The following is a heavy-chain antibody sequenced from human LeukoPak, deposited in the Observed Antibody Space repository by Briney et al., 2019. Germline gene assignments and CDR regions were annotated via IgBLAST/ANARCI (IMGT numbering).Heavy chain of an antibody. J-gene: IGHJ4*02. CDR3: ASGVVAESFDY. CDR2: IYYSGST. CDR1: GGSISSYY. Sequence: SETLSLTCTISGGSISSYYWSWIRQPPGKGLEWIGYIYYSGSTNYNPSLKSRVTISVDTSKNQFSLKLSSVTAADTAVYYCASGVVAESFDYWGQGTLVTVSS. D-gene: IGHD3-22*01. V-gene: IGHV4-59*01.